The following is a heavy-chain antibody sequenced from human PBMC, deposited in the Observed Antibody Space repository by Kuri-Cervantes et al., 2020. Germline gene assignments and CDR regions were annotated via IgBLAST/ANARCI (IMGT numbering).Heavy chain of an antibody. J-gene: IGHJ4*02. CDR2: ISYSRST. Sequence: SETLSLTCTVSGGSVSSGTYYWTWIRQSPEKGLEWIGYISYSRSTNYNPSLKSRVTISVDTSKNQFSLKLSSVTAADTAVYYCARNGLGDIVVVPAATAFDYWGQGTLVTVSS. V-gene: IGHV4-61*01. CDR3: ARNGLGDIVVVPAATAFDY. D-gene: IGHD2-2*01. CDR1: GGSVSSGTYY.